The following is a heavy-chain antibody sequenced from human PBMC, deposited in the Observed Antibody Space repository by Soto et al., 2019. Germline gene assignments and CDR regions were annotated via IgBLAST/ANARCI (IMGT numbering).Heavy chain of an antibody. CDR2: ISGSGGST. Sequence: GGSLRLACAASGFTFSSYAMSWVRQAPGKGLEWVSAISGSGGSTYYADSVKGRFTISRDNSKNTLYLQMNSLKTEDTAVYYCTTDIVYYDILTGYYTRFDFWGQGTMVTGSS. CDR3: TTDIVYYDILTGYYTRFDF. V-gene: IGHV3-23*01. CDR1: GFTFSSYA. J-gene: IGHJ3*01. D-gene: IGHD3-9*01.